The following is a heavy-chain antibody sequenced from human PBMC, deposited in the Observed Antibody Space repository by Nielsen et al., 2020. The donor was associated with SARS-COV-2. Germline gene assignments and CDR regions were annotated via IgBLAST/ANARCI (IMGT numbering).Heavy chain of an antibody. D-gene: IGHD2-2*01. CDR1: GFTFSSYS. Sequence: GESLKISCAASGFTFSSYSMNWVRQAPGKGLEWVSYISSSSSTIYYADSVKGRFTISRDNAKNSLYLQMNSLRAEDTAVYYCAREGYCSSTSCAFDYWGQGTLVTVSS. J-gene: IGHJ4*02. CDR3: AREGYCSSTSCAFDY. V-gene: IGHV3-48*01. CDR2: ISSSSSTI.